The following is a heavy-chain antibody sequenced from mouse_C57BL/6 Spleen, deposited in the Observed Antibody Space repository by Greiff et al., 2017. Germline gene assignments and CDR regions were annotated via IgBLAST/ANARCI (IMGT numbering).Heavy chain of an antibody. Sequence: VQLQQPGAELVMPGASVKLSCKASGYTFTSYWMHWVKQRPGQGLEWIGEIDPANSYTNYNQKFKGKSTLTVDKSSSTAYMELSSLTSEDSAVYYCTSSNGSSRMDDWGKGTSVTV. V-gene: IGHV1-69*01. CDR2: IDPANSYT. CDR3: TSSNGSSRMDD. CDR1: GYTFTSYW. J-gene: IGHJ4*01. D-gene: IGHD1-1*01.